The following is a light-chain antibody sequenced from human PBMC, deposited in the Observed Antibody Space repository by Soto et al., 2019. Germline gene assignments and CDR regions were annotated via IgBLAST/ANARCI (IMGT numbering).Light chain of an antibody. CDR2: DVS. CDR3: EEYGSSPT. V-gene: IGKV3-20*01. J-gene: IGKJ1*01. Sequence: EIVLTQSPGTLSLSPGERATLSCRSSQSVSSSYLAWYQQKPGQAPRLLIYDVSSSATGIPDRFSGSGSGTDFTLTISRLEPDDFAVHSCEEYGSSPTFGQGTKVEIK. CDR1: QSVSSSY.